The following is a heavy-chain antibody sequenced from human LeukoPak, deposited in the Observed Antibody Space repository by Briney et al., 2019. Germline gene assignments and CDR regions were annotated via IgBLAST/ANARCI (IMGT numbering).Heavy chain of an antibody. CDR3: ARDRWFGELLWHYGMDV. V-gene: IGHV3-66*01. Sequence: ETGGSLRLSCAASGFTVSSNYMSWVRQAPGKGLEWVSVIYSGGSTYYADSVKGRFTISRDNSKNTLYLQMNSLRAEDTAVYYCARDRWFGELLWHYGMDVWGQGTTVTVSS. CDR1: GFTVSSNY. CDR2: IYSGGST. J-gene: IGHJ6*02. D-gene: IGHD3-10*01.